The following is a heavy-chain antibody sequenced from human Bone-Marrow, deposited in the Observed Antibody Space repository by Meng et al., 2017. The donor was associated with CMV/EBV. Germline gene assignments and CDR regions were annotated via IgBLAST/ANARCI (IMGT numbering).Heavy chain of an antibody. D-gene: IGHD3-3*01. J-gene: IGHJ6*02. CDR3: ARDGDYDSHFGMDV. CDR1: GYTFTGYY. V-gene: IGHV1-2*02. CDR2: INPNSGGT. Sequence: ASVKVSCKASGYTFTGYYMHWVRQAPGQGLEWMGWINPNSGGTNYAQKFQGRVTMTRDTSISTAYMELSRLRSEDTAVYYCARDGDYDSHFGMDVWGQGTTVTVSS.